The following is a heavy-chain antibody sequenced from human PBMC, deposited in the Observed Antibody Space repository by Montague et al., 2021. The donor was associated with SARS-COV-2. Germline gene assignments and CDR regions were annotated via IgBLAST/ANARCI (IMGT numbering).Heavy chain of an antibody. CDR2: SWST. J-gene: IGHJ4*02. CDR3: SRGREYSSSAVFDY. V-gene: IGHV4-59*09. Sequence: SWSTNYNPSLKSRVTISVHTSQNQFSLKLSSVTAADAAAYYCSRGREYSSSAVFDYWGQGTLVNVSS. D-gene: IGHD6-6*01.